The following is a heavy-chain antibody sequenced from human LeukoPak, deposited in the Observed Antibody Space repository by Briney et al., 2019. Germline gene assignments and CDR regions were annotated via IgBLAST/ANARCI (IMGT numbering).Heavy chain of an antibody. CDR2: INPSGGRT. CDR1: GYTFTSYY. Sequence: ASVKVSCKASGYTFTSYYMHWVRQAPGQGLEWMGIINPSGGRTTYAQKFEGRVTMTTDTSTSTVYMEPSSLRSEDTAVYYCARDPGNTGSSELAYWGQGTLVTVSS. J-gene: IGHJ4*02. V-gene: IGHV1-46*01. CDR3: ARDPGNTGSSELAY. D-gene: IGHD1-26*01.